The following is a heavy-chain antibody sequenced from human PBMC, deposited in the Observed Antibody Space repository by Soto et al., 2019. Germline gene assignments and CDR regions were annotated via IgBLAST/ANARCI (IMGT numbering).Heavy chain of an antibody. J-gene: IGHJ6*02. CDR1: GGSFIGYY. D-gene: IGHD1-26*01. CDR2: INHSGST. V-gene: IGHV4-34*01. Sequence: SETLSLTCSVSGGSFIGYYWSWIRQPPGKGREWIGEINHSGSTNYNPSLKSRVTISVDTSKNQFSLKLSSVTAADTAVYYCARGRGGYTNYYYYYDMDVWGQGTTGTVSS. CDR3: ARGRGGYTNYYYYYDMDV.